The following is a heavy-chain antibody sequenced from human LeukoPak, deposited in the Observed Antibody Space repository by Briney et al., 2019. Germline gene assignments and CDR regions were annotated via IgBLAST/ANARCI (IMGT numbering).Heavy chain of an antibody. J-gene: IGHJ6*03. Sequence: ASVKVSCKACGYTFTGYYMHWVRQAPGQGLEWMGWINPNSGGTNYAQKFQGRATMTRDTSISTAYMELNRLRSDDTAVYYCARASGDFCTSSTCFKSLYYYYMDVWGKGTTVTVSS. CDR3: ARASGDFCTSSTCFKSLYYYYMDV. V-gene: IGHV1-2*02. CDR2: INPNSGGT. D-gene: IGHD2-2*01. CDR1: GYTFTGYY.